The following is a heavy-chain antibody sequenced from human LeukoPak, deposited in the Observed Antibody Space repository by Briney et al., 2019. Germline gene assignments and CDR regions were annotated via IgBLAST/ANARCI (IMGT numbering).Heavy chain of an antibody. CDR1: DDSITMYY. CDR3: ARGRVSSSTWYITYYYYFYMDV. CDR2: VDHTGST. D-gene: IGHD1-1*01. Sequence: PSETLSLACSVSDDSITMYYWTWIRQPPGKGLEWIGYVDHTGSTNFNPSLNGRVSISRDTTNNLFSLRLRSVTAADTAVYFCARGRVSSSTWYITYYYYFYMDVWGKGTTVTVSS. V-gene: IGHV4-59*01. J-gene: IGHJ6*03.